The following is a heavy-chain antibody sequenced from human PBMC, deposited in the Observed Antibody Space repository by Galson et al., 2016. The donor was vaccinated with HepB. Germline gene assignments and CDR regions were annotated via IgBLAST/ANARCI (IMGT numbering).Heavy chain of an antibody. Sequence: SETLSLTCTVSSDSISSYYWSWIRQPPGKGLEWIGYFLYSGTTTTYNPSLKGRVTISVDTSKHQIFLELTSVTAADTAVYYCARKHRSGSYYGGVSAFFDPWGQGALVTVAS. V-gene: IGHV4-59*01. CDR3: ARKHRSGSYYGGVSAFFDP. CDR1: SDSISSYY. J-gene: IGHJ5*02. CDR2: FLYSGTTT. D-gene: IGHD1-26*01.